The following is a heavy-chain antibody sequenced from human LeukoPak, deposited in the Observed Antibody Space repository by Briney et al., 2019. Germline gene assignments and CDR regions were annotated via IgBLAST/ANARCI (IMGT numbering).Heavy chain of an antibody. CDR1: GGSFSGYY. D-gene: IGHD4-11*01. Sequence: SETLSLTCAVYGGSFSGYYWSWIRQPPGKGLEWIGEINHSGSTNYNPSLKSRVTISVDTSKNQFSLKLSSVTAADTAVYYCARVPATVTTQHYYYYMDVWGKGTTVTASS. V-gene: IGHV4-34*01. CDR3: ARVPATVTTQHYYYYMDV. J-gene: IGHJ6*03. CDR2: INHSGST.